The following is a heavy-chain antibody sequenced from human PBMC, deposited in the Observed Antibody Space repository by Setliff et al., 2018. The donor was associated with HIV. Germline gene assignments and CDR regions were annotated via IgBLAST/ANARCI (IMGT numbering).Heavy chain of an antibody. J-gene: IGHJ6*03. V-gene: IGHV4-34*01. CDR2: INHSGST. Sequence: SETLSLTCAVYGGSFSGYYWSWIRQPPGKGLEWIGEINHSGSTNYNPSLKSRVTISVDTSKNQFSLKLSSVTAADSAVYYCNIYYYYYMDVWGKGTTVTVSS. CDR1: GGSFSGYY. CDR3: NIYYYYYMDV.